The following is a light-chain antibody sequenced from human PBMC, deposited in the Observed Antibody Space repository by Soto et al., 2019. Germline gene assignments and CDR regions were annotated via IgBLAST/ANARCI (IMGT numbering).Light chain of an antibody. J-gene: IGLJ2*01. CDR3: QSYDSSTVV. V-gene: IGLV6-57*04. Sequence: NFMLTQPHSVSESPGQTVTISCTRSGGSIASNDVQWYQQRPGSAPTTVIYENNQRPSGVPDRFSGSTDGSSNSASLTISGLQTEDEADYYCQSYDSSTVVFGGGTKLTVL. CDR2: ENN. CDR1: GGSIASND.